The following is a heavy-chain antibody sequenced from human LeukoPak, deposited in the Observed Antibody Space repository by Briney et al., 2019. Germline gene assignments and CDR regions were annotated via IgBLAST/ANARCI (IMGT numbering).Heavy chain of an antibody. CDR1: GFTFSSYS. Sequence: GGSLRLSCAASGFTFSSYSMNWVRQAPGKGLEWVSVIYSGGSTYYADSVKGRFTISRDNSKNTLYLQMNSLRAEDTAAYYCARDLRGGYSGYESYYYYYGMDVWGQGTTVTVSS. CDR2: IYSGGST. D-gene: IGHD5-12*01. CDR3: ARDLRGGYSGYESYYYYYGMDV. V-gene: IGHV3-53*01. J-gene: IGHJ6*02.